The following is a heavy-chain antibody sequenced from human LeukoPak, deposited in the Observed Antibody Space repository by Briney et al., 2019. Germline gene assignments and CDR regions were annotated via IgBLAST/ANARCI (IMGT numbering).Heavy chain of an antibody. CDR3: ARGRYCSGGSCYSPHDY. J-gene: IGHJ4*02. CDR1: GGSISGYY. Sequence: SETLSLTCTVSGGSISGYYWSWIRQPPGKGLEWIGEINHSGSTNYNPSLKSRVTISVDTSKNQFSLKLSSVTAADTAVYYCARGRYCSGGSCYSPHDYWGQGTLVTVSS. D-gene: IGHD2-15*01. V-gene: IGHV4-34*01. CDR2: INHSGST.